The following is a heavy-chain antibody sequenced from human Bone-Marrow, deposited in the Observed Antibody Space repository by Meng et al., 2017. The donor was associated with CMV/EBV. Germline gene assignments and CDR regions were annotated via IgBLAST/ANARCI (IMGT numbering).Heavy chain of an antibody. CDR1: GGSFSGYY. Sequence: SETLSLTCAVYGGSFSGYYWSWIRQPPGKGLEWIGEINHSGSTNYNPSLKSRVTISVDTSKNQFSLKLSSVNAADTAVYYCARASRYCSSTSCSGWFDPWGQGTLVTVSS. J-gene: IGHJ5*02. V-gene: IGHV4-34*01. CDR3: ARASRYCSSTSCSGWFDP. CDR2: INHSGST. D-gene: IGHD2-2*01.